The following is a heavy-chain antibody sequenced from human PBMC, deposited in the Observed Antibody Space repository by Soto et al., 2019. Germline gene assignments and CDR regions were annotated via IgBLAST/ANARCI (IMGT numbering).Heavy chain of an antibody. CDR2: IYYTGSI. V-gene: IGHV4-30-4*01. Sequence: SVTLSLSCNVFRGSISSADYYLTWIRHSPGEGWEWIGYIYYTGSIFYSPSLKSRVTISLDTSENHFSLDMNSVTAADTAVYFCARGSGHNTGYYSVYFMDVWGQGTTVTVS. CDR3: ARGSGHNTGYYSVYFMDV. J-gene: IGHJ6*02. D-gene: IGHD5-18*01. CDR1: RGSISSADYY.